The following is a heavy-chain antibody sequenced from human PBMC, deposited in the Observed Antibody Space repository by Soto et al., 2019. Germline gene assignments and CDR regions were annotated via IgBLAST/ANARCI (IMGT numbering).Heavy chain of an antibody. D-gene: IGHD2-15*01. CDR3: ARGNELGYCSGGSCYSLDY. CDR1: GGSFSGYY. Sequence: QVQLQQWGAGLLKPSETLSLTCAVYGGSFSGYYWSWIRQPPGKGLEWIGEINHSGSTNYNPSLKSPVTISVDTSKNQFSLKLSSVTAADTAVYYCARGNELGYCSGGSCYSLDYWGQGTLVTVSS. J-gene: IGHJ4*02. V-gene: IGHV4-34*01. CDR2: INHSGST.